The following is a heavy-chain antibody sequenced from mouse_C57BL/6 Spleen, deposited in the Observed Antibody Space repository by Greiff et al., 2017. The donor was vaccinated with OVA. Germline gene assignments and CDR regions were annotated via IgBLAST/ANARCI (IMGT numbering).Heavy chain of an antibody. D-gene: IGHD2-5*01. CDR1: GNSITSGYS. J-gene: IGHJ4*01. Sequence: EVQLQESGPGLVKPSQSLSLTCSVTGNSITSGYSWNWIRQFPGNKLEWMGYISYDGSNNYNPSLKNRISLTRDTSKNQFFLKLNSVTTEDTATYYCAREYSNFYAMDYWGQGTSVTVSS. V-gene: IGHV3-6*01. CDR3: AREYSNFYAMDY. CDR2: ISYDGSN.